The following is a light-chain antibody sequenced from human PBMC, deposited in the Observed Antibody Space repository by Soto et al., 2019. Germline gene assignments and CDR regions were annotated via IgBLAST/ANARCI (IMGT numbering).Light chain of an antibody. CDR2: KND. CDR1: PSNIGSNS. J-gene: IGLJ1*01. V-gene: IGLV1-44*01. CDR3: AAWDDSQMRV. Sequence: QSVLTQPPSASGTPGQNVSISCSGGPSNIGSNSVNWLQQLPGAAPKLLIYKNDQRPSGVPDRFSASKSGTSASLAISGLQSEDEAHYYRAAWDDSQMRVFGSGTKVTVL.